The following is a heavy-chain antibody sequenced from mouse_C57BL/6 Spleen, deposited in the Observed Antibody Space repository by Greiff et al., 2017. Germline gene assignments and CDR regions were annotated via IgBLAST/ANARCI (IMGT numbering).Heavy chain of an antibody. D-gene: IGHD2-3*01. CDR2: SYPGDGDT. Sequence: QVQLQQSGPELVKPGASVKISCKASGYAFSSSWMNWVKQRPGKGLEWIGRSYPGDGDTNYNGKFKGKATLTADKSSSTAYMQLSSLTSEDSAVYFCARGGDGYWFAYWGQGTLVTVSA. V-gene: IGHV1-82*01. J-gene: IGHJ3*01. CDR1: GYAFSSSW. CDR3: ARGGDGYWFAY.